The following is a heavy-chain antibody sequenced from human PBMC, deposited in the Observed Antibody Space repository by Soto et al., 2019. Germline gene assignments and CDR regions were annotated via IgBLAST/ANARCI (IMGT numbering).Heavy chain of an antibody. Sequence: KVSCKASGGTFSSYAISWVRQAPGQGLEWMGGIIPIFGTANYAQKFQGRVTITADKSTSTAYMELSSLRSEDTAVYYCASHYYDSSGYPDYWGQGTLVTVSS. J-gene: IGHJ4*02. V-gene: IGHV1-69*06. CDR3: ASHYYDSSGYPDY. CDR2: IIPIFGTA. D-gene: IGHD3-22*01. CDR1: GGTFSSYA.